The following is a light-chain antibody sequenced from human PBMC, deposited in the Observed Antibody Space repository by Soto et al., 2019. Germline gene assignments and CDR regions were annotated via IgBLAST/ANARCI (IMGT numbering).Light chain of an antibody. CDR3: QHYNTYSPT. CDR2: KAS. J-gene: IGKJ1*01. CDR1: QGIGSY. Sequence: FQLPQSPSFLSASLGDRVTITCRASQGIGSYLAWYQQKPGKAPRLLIYKASTLKSGVPSRFSGSGSGTEFTLTISSLQPDDFATYYCQHYNTYSPTFGQGTKVDIK. V-gene: IGKV1-5*03.